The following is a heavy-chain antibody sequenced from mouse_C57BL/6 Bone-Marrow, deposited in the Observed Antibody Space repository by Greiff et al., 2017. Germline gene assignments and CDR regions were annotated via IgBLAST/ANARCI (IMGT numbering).Heavy chain of an antibody. CDR2: INPSSGYT. J-gene: IGHJ4*01. V-gene: IGHV1-4*01. CDR3: ARGYAMDY. CDR1: GYTFTSYT. Sequence: QVQLQQSGAELARPGASVKMSCKASGYTFTSYTMHWVNQRPGQGLEWIGYINPSSGYTKYNQKFKDKATLTADKSSSTAYMQLSSLTSEDSAVYYCARGYAMDYWGQGTSVTVSS.